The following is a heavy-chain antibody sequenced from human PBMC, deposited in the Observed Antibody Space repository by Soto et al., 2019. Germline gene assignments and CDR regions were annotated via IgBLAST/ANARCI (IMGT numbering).Heavy chain of an antibody. D-gene: IGHD3-22*01. J-gene: IGHJ6*02. CDR1: GYTFTSYY. CDR3: AREEYYDSSGYYPSYGMDV. CDR2: INPSGGST. V-gene: IGHV1-46*01. Sequence: ASVKVSWKGSGYTFTSYYMHWVRQAPGQGLEWMGIINPSGGSTSYAQKFQGRVTMTRDTSTSTVYMELSSLRSEDTAVYYCAREEYYDSSGYYPSYGMDVWGQGTTVTVSS.